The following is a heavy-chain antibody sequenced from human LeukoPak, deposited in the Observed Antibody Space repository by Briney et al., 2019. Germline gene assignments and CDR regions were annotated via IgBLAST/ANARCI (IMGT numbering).Heavy chain of an antibody. J-gene: IGHJ4*02. Sequence: PSETLSLTCTVSGGSISSYYWSWIRQPPGKGLEWIGYIYYSGSTNYNPSLKSRVTISVDTSKNQFSLKLSSVTAADTAVYCCARHNPHSKYYFDYWGQGTLVTVSS. CDR3: ARHNPHSKYYFDY. CDR1: GGSISSYY. V-gene: IGHV4-59*08. CDR2: IYYSGST.